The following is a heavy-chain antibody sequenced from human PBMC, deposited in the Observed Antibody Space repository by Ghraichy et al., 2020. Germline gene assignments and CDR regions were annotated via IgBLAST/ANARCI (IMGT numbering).Heavy chain of an antibody. Sequence: ESLNISCTVSGGSISSSSYYWGWIRQPPGKGLEWIGSIYYSGSTYYNPSLKSRVTISVETSKNQFSLKLSSVTAADTAVYYCARGSYDFWSGYYPNFDYWGQGTLVTVSS. CDR1: GGSISSSSYY. D-gene: IGHD3-3*01. V-gene: IGHV4-39*01. CDR3: ARGSYDFWSGYYPNFDY. CDR2: IYYSGST. J-gene: IGHJ4*02.